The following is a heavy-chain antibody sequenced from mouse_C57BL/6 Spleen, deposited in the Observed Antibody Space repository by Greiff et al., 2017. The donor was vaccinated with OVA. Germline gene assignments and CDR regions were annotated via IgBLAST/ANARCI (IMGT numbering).Heavy chain of an antibody. CDR2: INPSNGGT. J-gene: IGHJ4*01. D-gene: IGHD1-1*01. CDR1: GYTFTSYW. Sequence: QVQLQQPGTELVKPGASVKLSCKASGYTFTSYWMHWVKQRPGQGLEWIGNINPSNGGTNYNEKFKSKATLTVDKSSSTAYMQLSSLTSEDSAVYYCARGGVTTVVAYPHAMDYWGQGTSVTVSS. V-gene: IGHV1-53*01. CDR3: ARGGVTTVVAYPHAMDY.